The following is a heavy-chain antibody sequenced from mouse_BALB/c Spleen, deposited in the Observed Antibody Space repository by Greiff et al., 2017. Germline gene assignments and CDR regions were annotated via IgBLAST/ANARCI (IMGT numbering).Heavy chain of an antibody. V-gene: IGHV1-80*01. CDR3: ARGLRPSYWYFDV. J-gene: IGHJ1*01. Sequence: LQESGAELVRPGSSVKISCKASGYAFSSYWMNWVKQRPGQGLEWIGQIYPGDGDTNYNGKFKGKATLTADKSSSTAYMQLSSLTSEDSAVYFCARGLRPSYWYFDVWGAGTTVTVSS. D-gene: IGHD2-4*01. CDR2: IYPGDGDT. CDR1: GYAFSSYW.